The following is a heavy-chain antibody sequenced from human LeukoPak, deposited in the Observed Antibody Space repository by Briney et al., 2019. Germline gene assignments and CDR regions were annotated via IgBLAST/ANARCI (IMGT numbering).Heavy chain of an antibody. CDR3: ARDRYYYDSSGYYQLDY. J-gene: IGHJ4*02. Sequence: PSETLSLTCTVSGGSISSYYWSWIRQPAGKGLEWIGRIHTSGSTNYNPSLKSRAIMSVDTSKNQFSLKLSSVTAADTAVYYCARDRYYYDSSGYYQLDYWGQGTLVTVSS. V-gene: IGHV4-4*07. D-gene: IGHD3-22*01. CDR2: IHTSGST. CDR1: GGSISSYY.